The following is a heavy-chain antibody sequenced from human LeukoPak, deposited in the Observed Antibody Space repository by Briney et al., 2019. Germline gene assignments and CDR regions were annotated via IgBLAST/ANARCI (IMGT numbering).Heavy chain of an antibody. CDR3: ARWYSSSWPQFDP. CDR2: IYYSGST. D-gene: IGHD6-13*01. CDR1: GGSISSYY. J-gene: IGHJ5*02. Sequence: SETLSLTCTVSGGSISSYYWSWIRQPPGKGLEWIGYIYYSGSTNYNPSPKSRVTISVDTSKNQFSLKLSSVTAADTAVYYCARWYSSSWPQFDPWGQGTLVTVSS. V-gene: IGHV4-59*01.